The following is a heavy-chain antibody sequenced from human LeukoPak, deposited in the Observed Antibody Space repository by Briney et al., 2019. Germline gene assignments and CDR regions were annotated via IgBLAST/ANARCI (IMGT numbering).Heavy chain of an antibody. V-gene: IGHV3-21*01. J-gene: IGHJ6*02. D-gene: IGHD2-15*01. Sequence: GGSLRLSCAASGFTFSSYSMNWDRQAPGKGLEWVSSISSSSSYIYYADSVKGRFTISRDNAKNSLYLQMNSLRAEDTAVYYCAREKEDARGYYYYGMDVWGQGTTVTVSS. CDR2: ISSSSSYI. CDR1: GFTFSSYS. CDR3: AREKEDARGYYYYGMDV.